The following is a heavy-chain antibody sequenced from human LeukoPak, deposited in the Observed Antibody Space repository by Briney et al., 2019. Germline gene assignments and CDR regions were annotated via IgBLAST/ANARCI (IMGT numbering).Heavy chain of an antibody. CDR3: AGTYGDYRYYFDY. J-gene: IGHJ4*02. CDR1: GFTFDDYA. Sequence: GGSLRLSCAASGFTFDDYAMPWVRQAPGKGLEWVSGISWNSGSIGYADSVKGRFTISRDNAENSLYLQMNSLRAEDTALYYCAGTYGDYRYYFDYWGQGTLVTVSS. D-gene: IGHD4-17*01. CDR2: ISWNSGSI. V-gene: IGHV3-9*01.